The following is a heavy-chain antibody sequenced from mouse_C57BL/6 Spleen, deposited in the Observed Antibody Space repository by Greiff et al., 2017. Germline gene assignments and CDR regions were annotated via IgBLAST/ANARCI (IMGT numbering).Heavy chain of an antibody. CDR2: ISYDGSN. V-gene: IGHV3-6*01. CDR3: AREPHVDY. Sequence: EVQLQESGPGLVKPSQSLSLTCSVTGYSITSGYYWNWIRQFPGNKLEWMGYISYDGSNNYNPSLKNRISITRDTSKNQFFLKLNSVTTEDTATYYCAREPHVDYWGQGTTLTVSS. CDR1: GYSITSGYY. J-gene: IGHJ2*01.